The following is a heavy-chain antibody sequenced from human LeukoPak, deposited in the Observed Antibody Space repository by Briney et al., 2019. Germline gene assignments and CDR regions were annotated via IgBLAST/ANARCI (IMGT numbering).Heavy chain of an antibody. V-gene: IGHV4-34*01. CDR1: GGSFSGYY. Sequence: PSETLSLTCAVYGGSFSGYYWSWIRQPPGKGLEWIGEINHSGSTNYNPSLKSRVTISVDTSKNQFSLKLSSVTAADTAVYYCARDSYTAFQHWGQGTLVTVSS. CDR2: INHSGST. D-gene: IGHD2-15*01. CDR3: ARDSYTAFQH. J-gene: IGHJ1*01.